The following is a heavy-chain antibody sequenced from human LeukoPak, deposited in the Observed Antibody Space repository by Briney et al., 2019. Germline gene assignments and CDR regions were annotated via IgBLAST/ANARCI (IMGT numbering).Heavy chain of an antibody. CDR2: IYTSGST. V-gene: IGHV4-4*07. D-gene: IGHD5-24*01. CDR3: ARGGRDGYTLYPFDY. CDR1: GGSISSYY. Sequence: PSETLSLTCTVSGGSISSYYWSWIRQPAGKGLEWIGRIYTSGSTNYNPSLKSRVTISVDTSKNQFSLKLSSVTAADTAVYYCARGGRDGYTLYPFDYWGQGTLVTVSS. J-gene: IGHJ4*02.